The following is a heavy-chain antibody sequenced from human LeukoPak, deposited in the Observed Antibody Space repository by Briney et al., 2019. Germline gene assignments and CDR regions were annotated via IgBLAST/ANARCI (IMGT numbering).Heavy chain of an antibody. Sequence: GGSLRLSCAASGFTFSSYAMSWVRQAPGKGLEWVSVISGSGGSTDYADSVKGRFTISRDNSKNTLSLQMNSLRAEDTAVYYCAKDLRYSSSWYPFDYWGRGTLVTVSS. CDR1: GFTFSSYA. V-gene: IGHV3-23*01. CDR3: AKDLRYSSSWYPFDY. J-gene: IGHJ4*02. CDR2: ISGSGGST. D-gene: IGHD6-13*01.